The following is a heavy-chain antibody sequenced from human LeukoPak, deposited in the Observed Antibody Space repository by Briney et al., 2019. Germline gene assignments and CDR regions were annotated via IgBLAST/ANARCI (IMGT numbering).Heavy chain of an antibody. CDR2: INHSGST. J-gene: IGHJ4*02. CDR3: ARGRGYSGYDSLADYPYLYYFDY. V-gene: IGHV4-34*01. Sequence: PSETLSLTCAVYGGSFSGYYWSWIRQPPGKGLEWIGEINHSGSTNYNPSLKSRVTISVDTSKNQFSLKLSSVTAADTAVYYCARGRGYSGYDSLADYPYLYYFDYWGQGTLVTVSS. D-gene: IGHD5-12*01. CDR1: GGSFSGYY.